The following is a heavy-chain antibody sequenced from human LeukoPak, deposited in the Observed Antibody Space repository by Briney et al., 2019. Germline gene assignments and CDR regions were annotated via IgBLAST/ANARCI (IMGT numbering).Heavy chain of an antibody. D-gene: IGHD6-19*01. CDR2: ISSSSSYI. Sequence: PGGSLRLSCAASGFTFSSYSMNWVRQAPGKGLEWVSSISSSSSYIYYADSVKGRFTISRDNGKNSLYLQMNSLRAEDTAVYYCARDGAVAGFNIWGQGTMVTVSS. CDR3: ARDGAVAGFNI. CDR1: GFTFSSYS. J-gene: IGHJ3*02. V-gene: IGHV3-21*01.